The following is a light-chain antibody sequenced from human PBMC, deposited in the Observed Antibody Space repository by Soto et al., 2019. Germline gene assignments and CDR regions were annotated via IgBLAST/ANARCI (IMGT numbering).Light chain of an antibody. CDR3: AAWDDSLNGVI. CDR1: SSNIGNNG. J-gene: IGLJ2*01. Sequence: QSVLTQPPSVSVAPRQRVTISCSGSSSNIGNNGVNWYQQLPGKAPKLLIYQDDLLPSGVSDRFSGSKSGTSASLAISGLQSEDEADYYCAAWDDSLNGVIFGGGTKLTVL. V-gene: IGLV1-36*01. CDR2: QDD.